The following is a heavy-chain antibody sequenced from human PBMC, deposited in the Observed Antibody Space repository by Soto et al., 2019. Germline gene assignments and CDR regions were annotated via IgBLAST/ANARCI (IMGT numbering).Heavy chain of an antibody. CDR1: SGSITSSNW. J-gene: IGHJ4*02. V-gene: IGHV4-4*02. CDR3: AGGAVAGTSPAY. CDR2: IYHSGST. D-gene: IGHD6-19*01. Sequence: QVQLQESGPGLVKPSGTLSLTCAVSSGSITSSNWWSWVRQPPGKGLEWIGEIYHSGSTNYNPSLKSRVTISVDKSKNVFSLKLSSVTAAGTAMYYCAGGAVAGTSPAYWGQGTLVTVSS.